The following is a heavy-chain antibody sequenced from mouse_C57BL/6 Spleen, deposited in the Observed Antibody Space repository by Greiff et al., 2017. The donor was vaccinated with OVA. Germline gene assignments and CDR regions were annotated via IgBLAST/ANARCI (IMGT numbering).Heavy chain of an antibody. CDR1: GFNIKDDY. J-gene: IGHJ1*03. Sequence: EVKLMESGAELVRPGASVKLSCTASGFNIKDDYMHWVKQRPEQGLEWIGGIDPENGDTEYASKFQGKATITADTSSNTAYLQLSSLTSEDTAVYYCTTGYGSSSRYFIVWGTGTTVTVSS. V-gene: IGHV14-4*01. CDR3: TTGYGSSSRYFIV. D-gene: IGHD1-1*01. CDR2: IDPENGDT.